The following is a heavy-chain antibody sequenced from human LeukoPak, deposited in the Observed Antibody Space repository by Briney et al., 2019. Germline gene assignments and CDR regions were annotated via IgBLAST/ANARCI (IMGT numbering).Heavy chain of an antibody. CDR2: IYYSGST. CDR1: GGSISSSSYS. V-gene: IGHV4-39*01. Sequence: PSETLSLTCTVSGGSISSSSYSWGWIRQPPGKGLEWIGSIYYSGSTYYNPSLKSRVTISVDTSKNQFSLKLSSVTAADTAVYYCARHVVGAPFDYWGQGTLVTVSS. J-gene: IGHJ4*02. CDR3: ARHVVGAPFDY. D-gene: IGHD1-26*01.